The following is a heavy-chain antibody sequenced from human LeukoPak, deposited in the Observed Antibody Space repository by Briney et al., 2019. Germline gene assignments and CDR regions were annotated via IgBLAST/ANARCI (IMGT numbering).Heavy chain of an antibody. V-gene: IGHV3-30*18. CDR1: GFTFSSYG. Sequence: PGGSLRLSCAASGFTFSSYGTHWVRQAPGKGLEWVAVISYDGSNKYYADSVKGRFTISRDNSKNTLYLQMNSLRAEDTAVYYCAKGLGLEHRGQGTLVTVSS. D-gene: IGHD5-12*01. CDR3: AKGLGLEH. CDR2: ISYDGSNK. J-gene: IGHJ1*01.